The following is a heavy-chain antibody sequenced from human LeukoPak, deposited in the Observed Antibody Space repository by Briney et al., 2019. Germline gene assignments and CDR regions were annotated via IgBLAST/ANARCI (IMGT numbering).Heavy chain of an antibody. CDR2: IKSKTDGGTT. J-gene: IGHJ4*02. Sequence: GGSLRLSCVASGFTSSNAWMNWVRQTPGKGVEWVGRIKSKTDGGTTNYAAPVKGIITISRDDSTNTLHLQMNSLKTEDTAVYYCTTSLAGAVTAVYPFDNWGQGTLVTVSS. V-gene: IGHV3-15*01. CDR1: GFTSSNAW. D-gene: IGHD2-21*02. CDR3: TTSLAGAVTAVYPFDN.